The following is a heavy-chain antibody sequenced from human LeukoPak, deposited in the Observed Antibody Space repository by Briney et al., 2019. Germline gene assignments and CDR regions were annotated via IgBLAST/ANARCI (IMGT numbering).Heavy chain of an antibody. J-gene: IGHJ4*02. CDR1: GGTFSSCA. CDR3: ASAILDGYNDMYFDY. Sequence: SVKLSCKASGGTFSSCAISWVRHAPGQGLGWMGRIIPIFGTAIHAQKSQGRVTITTDEVTSTVYMELSSRRSEDTAVDYWASAILDGYNDMYFDYCGQGTLVTVSS. V-gene: IGHV1-69*05. D-gene: IGHD5-24*01. CDR2: IIPIFGTA.